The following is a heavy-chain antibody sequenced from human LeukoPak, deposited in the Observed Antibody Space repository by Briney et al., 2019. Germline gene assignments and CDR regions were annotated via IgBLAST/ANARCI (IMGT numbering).Heavy chain of an antibody. J-gene: IGHJ4*02. Sequence: GGSLRLSCAASGFTFSSYAMSWVRQAPGMGLEGVSFISASGGSTYYTDSGKGRFTISRDNSKNTLYLQINSLRAEETAAYYCAKGAQYDFWSGYTLEYFDVWGKGALVTVSS. D-gene: IGHD3-3*01. V-gene: IGHV3-23*01. CDR2: ISASGGST. CDR3: AKGAQYDFWSGYTLEYFDV. CDR1: GFTFSSYA.